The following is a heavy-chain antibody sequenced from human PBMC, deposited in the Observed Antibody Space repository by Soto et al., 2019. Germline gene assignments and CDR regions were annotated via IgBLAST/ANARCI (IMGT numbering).Heavy chain of an antibody. J-gene: IGHJ4*02. CDR3: ARDRRLAGTDY. D-gene: IGHD2-15*01. CDR1: GGSIGSGDYY. Sequence: PSETPSLTCTVSGGSIGSGDYYWSWIRQPPGKGLEWIGSIYYSGSTYYNPSLKSRVIISADTSENQFSLKLSSVTAADTAVYHCARDRRLAGTDYWGQGTLVTVSS. CDR2: IYYSGST. V-gene: IGHV4-30-4*01.